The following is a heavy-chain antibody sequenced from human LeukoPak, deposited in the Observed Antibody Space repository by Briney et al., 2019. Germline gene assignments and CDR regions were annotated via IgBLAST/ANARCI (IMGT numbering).Heavy chain of an antibody. CDR2: IYCGDSDT. Sequence: GESLKISCRGSGYFFTSYWIGWVRQMPGKGLEWMGIIYCGDSDTRYRPSFQGQVTISADKSISTAYLQWTSLKASDTAMYYCARLEFGGKSVDYWGQGTLVTVSS. D-gene: IGHD4-23*01. V-gene: IGHV5-51*01. J-gene: IGHJ4*02. CDR3: ARLEFGGKSVDY. CDR1: GYFFTSYW.